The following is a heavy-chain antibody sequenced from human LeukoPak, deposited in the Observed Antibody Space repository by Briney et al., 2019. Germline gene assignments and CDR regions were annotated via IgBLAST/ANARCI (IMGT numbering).Heavy chain of an antibody. CDR1: GGSISSGGY. D-gene: IGHD4-23*01. CDR3: ARHGSYSLGF. Sequence: SETLSLTCAVSGGSISSGGYWSWVRQPPGKGLEWIGQIYYIGSTNYNPSLESRVIMSLDMSTNQLSLRFNSVTAADTAVYYCARHGSYSLGFWGQGALVTVSS. J-gene: IGHJ4*02. V-gene: IGHV4-4*02. CDR2: IYYIGST.